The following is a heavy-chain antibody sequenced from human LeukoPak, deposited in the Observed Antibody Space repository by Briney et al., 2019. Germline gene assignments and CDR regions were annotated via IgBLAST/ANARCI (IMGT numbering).Heavy chain of an antibody. CDR3: ARDLGRSRRFDP. V-gene: IGHV1-18*01. D-gene: IGHD2-2*01. CDR2: ISAYNGNT. Sequence: GASVKVSCKASGYTFTSYDINWVRQATGQGLEWMGWISAYNGNTSYAQKLQGRVTMTTDTSTSTAYMELRSLRSDDTAVYYCARDLGRSRRFDPWGQGTLVTVSS. CDR1: GYTFTSYD. J-gene: IGHJ5*02.